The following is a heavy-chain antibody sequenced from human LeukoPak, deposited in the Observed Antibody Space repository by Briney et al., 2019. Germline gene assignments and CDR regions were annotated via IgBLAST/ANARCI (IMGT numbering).Heavy chain of an antibody. D-gene: IGHD4-17*01. CDR3: ARDQGGDYIFGI. CDR2: INPNSGGT. J-gene: IGHJ3*02. V-gene: IGHV1-2*02. CDR1: GYTFTCYY. Sequence: ASVKVSCKASGYTFTCYYMHWVRQAPGQGLEWMGWINPNSGGTNYAQKFQGRVTMTRDTSISTAYMELSRLRSDDTAVYYCARDQGGDYIFGIWGQGTMVTVSS.